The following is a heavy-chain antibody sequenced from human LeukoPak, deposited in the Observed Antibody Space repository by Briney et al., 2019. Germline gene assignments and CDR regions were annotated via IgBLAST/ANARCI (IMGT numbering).Heavy chain of an antibody. CDR1: GYTLTELS. CDR2: FDPEYGET. V-gene: IGHV1-24*01. CDR3: ATDLFGWVTMIVSPSFQH. Sequence: ASVTVSFKFSGYTLTELSMHWVRQAPGKGLEWMGGFDPEYGETIYAQKFQGRVTMTEDTSTDTAYMELSSLRSEDTAVYYCATDLFGWVTMIVSPSFQHWGQGTLVTVSS. J-gene: IGHJ1*01. D-gene: IGHD3-22*01.